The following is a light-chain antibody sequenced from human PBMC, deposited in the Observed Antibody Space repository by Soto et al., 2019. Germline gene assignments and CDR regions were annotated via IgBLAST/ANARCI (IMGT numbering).Light chain of an antibody. J-gene: IGKJ1*01. Sequence: QMTQSAASLSSSVGDRVTITCRASQSISSYLNWYQQKPGKAPKLLIYASSTLQTGVPSRFSGSGSGTDFSLTISSLHPEDVATYYCQQVDSYPRRFDQGTKV. V-gene: IGKV1-39*01. CDR2: ASS. CDR1: QSISSY. CDR3: QQVDSYPRR.